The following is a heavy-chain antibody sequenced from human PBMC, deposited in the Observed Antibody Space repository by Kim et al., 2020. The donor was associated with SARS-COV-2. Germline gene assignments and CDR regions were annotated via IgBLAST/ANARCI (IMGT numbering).Heavy chain of an antibody. CDR1: GLTFRSYW. D-gene: IGHD2-2*01. J-gene: IGHJ3*02. CDR3: ARMGLGYCSSTISLSAFDI. V-gene: IGHV3-7*01. Sequence: GGSLRLSCAASGLTFRSYWMSWVRQAPGKGLEWVANIKQDGSEKYYVDSVKGRFTISRDNAKNSLYLQMNSLRAEDTAVYYCARMGLGYCSSTISLSAFDIWGRGTMVTVSS. CDR2: IKQDGSEK.